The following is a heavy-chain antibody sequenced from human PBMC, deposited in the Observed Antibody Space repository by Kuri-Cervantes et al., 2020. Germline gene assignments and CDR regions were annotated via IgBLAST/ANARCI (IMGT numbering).Heavy chain of an antibody. D-gene: IGHD5-24*01. CDR2: ISNTGGTM. CDR3: ARDRGDGYNF. V-gene: IGHV3-48*03. Sequence: GESLKISCVASGFSVTNYEMNWVRQAPGKGLEWISYISNTGGTMYYADSVKGRFTISRDNAKNSLYLQMNSLRAEDTAVYYCARDRGDGYNFWGQGTLVTVSS. J-gene: IGHJ4*02. CDR1: GFSVTNYE.